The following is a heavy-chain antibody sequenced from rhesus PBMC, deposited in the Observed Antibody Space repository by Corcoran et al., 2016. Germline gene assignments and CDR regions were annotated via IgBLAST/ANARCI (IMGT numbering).Heavy chain of an antibody. CDR1: GGSISSSYYY. CDR2: ISYSGST. Sequence: QVQLQESGPGLVKPSETLSLTCAFPGGSISSSYYYWSWIRQAPGKGLEGIGYISYSGSTSYNPSLKSRVTISRDTSKNQFSLKLSSVTAADTAVYYCARDDTVTTNYWGQGVLVTVSS. J-gene: IGHJ4*01. CDR3: ARDDTVTTNY. D-gene: IGHD4-23*01. V-gene: IGHV4-122*02.